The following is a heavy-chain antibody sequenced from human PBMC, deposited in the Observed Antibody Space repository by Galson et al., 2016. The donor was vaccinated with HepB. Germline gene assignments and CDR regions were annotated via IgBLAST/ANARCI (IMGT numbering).Heavy chain of an antibody. Sequence: SLRLSCAGSGFTFSKYRMHWVRQPPGKGLEYVSVITDNGADTYYVDSVKGRFTISRDNSNNMLFLQMNSLRADDTAVYYCAKRHEYCPPVGCSVDDWGQGTLVSVSS. CDR1: GFTFSKYR. V-gene: IGHV3-64*02. J-gene: IGHJ4*02. D-gene: IGHD2/OR15-2a*01. CDR3: AKRHEYCPPVGCSVDD. CDR2: ITDNGADT.